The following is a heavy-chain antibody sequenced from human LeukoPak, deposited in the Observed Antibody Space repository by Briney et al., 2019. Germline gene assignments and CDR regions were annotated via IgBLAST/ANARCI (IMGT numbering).Heavy chain of an antibody. CDR1: GGSISSGGYY. V-gene: IGHV4-30-2*01. J-gene: IGHJ3*02. CDR3: ARSHCSSTSCYAYDAFDI. Sequence: SETLSLTCTVSGGSISSGGYYWSWIRQPPGRGLEWIGYIYHSGSTYYNPSLKSRVTISVDRSKNQFSLKLSSVTAADTAVYYCARSHCSSTSCYAYDAFDIWGQGTMVTVSS. CDR2: IYHSGST. D-gene: IGHD2-2*01.